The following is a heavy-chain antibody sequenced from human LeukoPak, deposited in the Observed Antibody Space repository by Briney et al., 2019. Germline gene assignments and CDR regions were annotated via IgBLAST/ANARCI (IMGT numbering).Heavy chain of an antibody. Sequence: QSGGSLRLSCAASGFTFSSYGMGWVRQAPGKGLEWVSAISGSGGSTYYADSVKGRFTISRDNSKNTLYLQMNSLRAEDTAVYYCAKDSAGRPYSSGWYGDDYWGQGTLVTVSS. CDR3: AKDSAGRPYSSGWYGDDY. CDR1: GFTFSSYG. J-gene: IGHJ4*02. V-gene: IGHV3-23*01. CDR2: ISGSGGST. D-gene: IGHD6-19*01.